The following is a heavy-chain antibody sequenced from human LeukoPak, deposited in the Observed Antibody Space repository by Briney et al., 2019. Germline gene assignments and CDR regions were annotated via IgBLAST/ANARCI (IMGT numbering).Heavy chain of an antibody. V-gene: IGHV3-64D*06. Sequence: GGSLRLSCSAPGFTFSTSAMHWVRQAPGKGPQFVSAITTNGRSTYYADSVKGRFTISRGNSKSTLDLQMSSLRAEDTAVYYCVRDLTWGQGTLVTVSS. CDR3: VRDLT. J-gene: IGHJ4*02. CDR2: ITTNGRST. CDR1: GFTFSTSA. D-gene: IGHD4/OR15-4a*01.